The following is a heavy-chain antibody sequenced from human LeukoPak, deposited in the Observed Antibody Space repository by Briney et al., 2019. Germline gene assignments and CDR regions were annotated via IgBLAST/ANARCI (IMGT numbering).Heavy chain of an antibody. CDR3: ARVYSSSWYSSYYGMDV. CDR1: GGSISSGSYY. D-gene: IGHD6-13*01. V-gene: IGHV4-61*01. CDR2: IYYSGST. J-gene: IGHJ6*02. Sequence: SETLSLTCAVSGGSISSGSYYWSWIRQPPGKGLEWIGYIYYSGSTNYNPSLKSRVTISVDTSKNQFSLKLSSVTAAGTAVYYCARVYSSSWYSSYYGMDVWGQGTTVTVSS.